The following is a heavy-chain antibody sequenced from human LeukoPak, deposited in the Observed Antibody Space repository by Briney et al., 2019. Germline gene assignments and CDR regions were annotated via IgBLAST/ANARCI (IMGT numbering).Heavy chain of an antibody. Sequence: SETLSLTCAVSGASMSTHYWSWIRQPPGKGLEWIGYMLDTVTTKDNPSLKSRFTLSADTSKNQFSLRLTSVTAADTAVYYCATIKRGNIFGYFDFWGQGIPVTVSS. CDR2: MLDTVTT. CDR1: GASMSTHY. D-gene: IGHD5-18*01. CDR3: ATIKRGNIFGYFDF. J-gene: IGHJ4*02. V-gene: IGHV4-4*09.